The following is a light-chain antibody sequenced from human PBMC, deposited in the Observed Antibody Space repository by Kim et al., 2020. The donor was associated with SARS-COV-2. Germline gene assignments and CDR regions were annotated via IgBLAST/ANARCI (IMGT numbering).Light chain of an antibody. J-gene: IGLJ2*01. CDR3: SSYAGSNNLV. V-gene: IGLV2-8*01. CDR1: SSDVGGYNY. CDR2: EVT. Sequence: GQSVTISCTGTSSDVGGYNYVSWYQQHPDKAPKLMIYEVTKRPSGVPDRFSGSKSGNTASLTVSGLQAEDEADYYCSSYAGSNNLVFGGGTKLTVL.